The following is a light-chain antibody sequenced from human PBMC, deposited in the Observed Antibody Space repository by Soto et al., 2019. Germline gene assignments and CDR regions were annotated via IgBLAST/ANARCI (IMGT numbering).Light chain of an antibody. Sequence: DIVMTQSPDSLAVSLGERATINCKSSPSVLYSSNNENYLAWYQQKPGQAPKLLIYWASSRESGVPDRFSGSGSGTDFTLTITSLQAEDVAVYYCLQYYDTPRTFGQGTKVEIK. CDR3: LQYYDTPRT. CDR2: WAS. CDR1: PSVLYSSNNENY. J-gene: IGKJ1*01. V-gene: IGKV4-1*01.